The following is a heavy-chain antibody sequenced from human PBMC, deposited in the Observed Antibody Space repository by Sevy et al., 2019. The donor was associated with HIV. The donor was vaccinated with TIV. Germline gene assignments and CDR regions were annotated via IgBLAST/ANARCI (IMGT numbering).Heavy chain of an antibody. CDR3: AGRSGPYYGSGSYHFDY. V-gene: IGHV1-18*01. Sequence: ASVKVSCKASGYTFTSYGISWVRQAPGQGLEWMGWISAYNGNTNYAQKLQGRVTMTTDTSTSTAYMELRSLRSDDTAVYYCAGRSGPYYGSGSYHFDYWGQGTLVTVSS. CDR1: GYTFTSYG. D-gene: IGHD3-10*01. CDR2: ISAYNGNT. J-gene: IGHJ4*02.